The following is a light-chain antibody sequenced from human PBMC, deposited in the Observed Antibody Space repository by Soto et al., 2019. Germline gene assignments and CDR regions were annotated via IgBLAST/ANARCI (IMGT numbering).Light chain of an antibody. CDR1: IYDVGAYHY. CDR3: ISYTTTGALV. CDR2: EVS. J-gene: IGLJ2*01. V-gene: IGLV2-14*01. Sequence: QSVLTQPASVSGSPGQSITISCNGTIYDVGAYHYVSWYQQFPGKAPKLILYEVSNRPSGISNRFSGFRSGSTASLTVSGLQPEDDAHYYCISYTTTGALVFGGGTKLTVL.